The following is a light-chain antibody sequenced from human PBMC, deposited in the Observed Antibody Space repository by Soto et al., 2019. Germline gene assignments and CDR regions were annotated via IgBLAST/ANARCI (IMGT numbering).Light chain of an antibody. CDR3: EQYGSSPPVT. J-gene: IGKJ5*01. Sequence: EIVLTQSPGTLSLSPGERATLSCGASQSVSSSYFAWYQQKPGQTPRLLIYGASGRATGIPDRFSGSGSGTDFTLTISRLEAEDFAVYYCEQYGSSPPVTFGQGTRLEIK. CDR2: GAS. V-gene: IGKV3-20*01. CDR1: QSVSSSY.